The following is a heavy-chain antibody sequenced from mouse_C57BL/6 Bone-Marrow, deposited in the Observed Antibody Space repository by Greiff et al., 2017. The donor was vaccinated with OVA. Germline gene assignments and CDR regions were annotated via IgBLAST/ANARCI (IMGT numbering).Heavy chain of an antibody. CDR3: ARRSFYWYFDV. V-gene: IGHV5-6*01. J-gene: IGHJ1*03. CDR2: ISSGGSYT. CDR1: GFTFSSYG. Sequence: EVHLVESGGDLVKPGGSLKLSCAASGFTFSSYGMSWVRQTPDKRLEWVATISSGGSYTYYPDSVKGRFTISRDNAKNTLYLQMSSLKSEDTAMYYCARRSFYWYFDVWGTGTTVTVSS.